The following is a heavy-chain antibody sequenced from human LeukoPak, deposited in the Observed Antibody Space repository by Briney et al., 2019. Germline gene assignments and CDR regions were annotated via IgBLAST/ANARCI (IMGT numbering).Heavy chain of an antibody. Sequence: SETLSLTCAVYGGSFSGYYWGWIRQPPGKGLEWIGEINHSGSTNYNPSLKSRVTISVDTSKNQFSLKLSSVTAADTAVYYCARLPLRGYKSRSKYYFDYWGQGTLVTVSS. CDR1: GGSFSGYY. D-gene: IGHD5-18*01. V-gene: IGHV4-34*01. CDR2: INHSGST. CDR3: ARLPLRGYKSRSKYYFDY. J-gene: IGHJ4*02.